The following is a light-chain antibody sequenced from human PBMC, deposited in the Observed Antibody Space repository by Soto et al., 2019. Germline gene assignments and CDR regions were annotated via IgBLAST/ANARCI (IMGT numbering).Light chain of an antibody. CDR1: ESVSSSY. CDR3: QQYGSSPPFT. CDR2: GAS. Sequence: EIVLTQSPGTLSLSPGERATLSCRASESVSSSYLAWYQHKPGQAPRLLIDGASSRATGIPDRFSGSGSGADFTLTISRLEPEDFAVYFCQQYGSSPPFTCGPGTKVDIK. V-gene: IGKV3-20*01. J-gene: IGKJ3*01.